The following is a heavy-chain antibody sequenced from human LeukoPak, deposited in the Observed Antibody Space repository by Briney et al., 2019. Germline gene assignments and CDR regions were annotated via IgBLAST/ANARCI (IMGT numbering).Heavy chain of an antibody. CDR2: ISSSGSTI. V-gene: IGHV3-11*01. Sequence: GGSLRLSCAASGFTFSDYYMSWIRQAPGKGLEWVSYISSSGSTIYYADSVKGRFTISRDNAKNSLYLQMNSLRAEDTAVYYCARESRITMVRGVIRSFDYWGQGTLVTVSS. J-gene: IGHJ4*02. CDR1: GFTFSDYY. D-gene: IGHD3-10*01. CDR3: ARESRITMVRGVIRSFDY.